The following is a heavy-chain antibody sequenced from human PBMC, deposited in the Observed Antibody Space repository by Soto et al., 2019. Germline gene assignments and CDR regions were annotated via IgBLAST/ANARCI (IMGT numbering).Heavy chain of an antibody. Sequence: PGGSLRLSCVASGFTFSNYNMNWVRQAPGKGLEWVSYLSSRSSTIYYADSVKGRFTISRDNAKNSLYLQMNSLRDEDTAVYYCARDCGQGYGMDVWGQGTMVTVSS. V-gene: IGHV3-48*02. CDR2: LSSRSSTI. CDR3: ARDCGQGYGMDV. J-gene: IGHJ6*02. CDR1: GFTFSNYN.